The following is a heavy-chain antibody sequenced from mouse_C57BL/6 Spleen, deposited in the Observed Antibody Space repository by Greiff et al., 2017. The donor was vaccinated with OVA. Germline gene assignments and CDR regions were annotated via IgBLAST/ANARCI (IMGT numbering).Heavy chain of an antibody. CDR1: GYTFTSYW. V-gene: IGHV1-52*01. CDR3: ARSNAYYAMDY. CDR2: IDPSDSET. Sequence: VQLHQPGAELVRPGSSVKLSCKASGYTFTSYWMHWVKQRPIQGLEWIGNIDPSDSETHYNQKFKDKATLTVDKSSSTAYMQLSSLTSEDSAVYYCARSNAYYAMDYWGQGTSVTVSS. J-gene: IGHJ4*01.